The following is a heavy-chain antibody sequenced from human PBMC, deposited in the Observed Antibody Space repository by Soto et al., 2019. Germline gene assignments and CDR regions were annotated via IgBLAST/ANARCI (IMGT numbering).Heavy chain of an antibody. CDR1: GYTFTSYG. CDR3: ARDVAYYDFWSGREDYYGMDV. V-gene: IGHV1-18*01. D-gene: IGHD3-3*01. CDR2: TSAYNGNT. Sequence: ASVKVSCKASGYTFTSYGISWVRQAPGQGLEWMGWTSAYNGNTNYAQKLQGRVTMTTDTSTSTAYMELRSLRSDDTAVYYCARDVAYYDFWSGREDYYGMDVWGQGTTVTVSS. J-gene: IGHJ6*02.